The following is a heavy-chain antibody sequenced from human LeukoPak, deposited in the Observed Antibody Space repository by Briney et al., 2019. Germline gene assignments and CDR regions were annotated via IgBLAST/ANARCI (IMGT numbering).Heavy chain of an antibody. V-gene: IGHV1-2*02. CDR3: GRNRLGKALDI. J-gene: IGHJ3*02. CDR2: IGPKSGDT. Sequence: ASVKVSCKASGYTFTDYFIHWVRQAPGPGLEWMGWIGPKSGDTSYSQKFQGRVTVTRDTSISTAYMELSRLRSDDTAVYYCGRNRLGKALDIWGQGTMVTVSS. D-gene: IGHD7-27*01. CDR1: GYTFTDYF.